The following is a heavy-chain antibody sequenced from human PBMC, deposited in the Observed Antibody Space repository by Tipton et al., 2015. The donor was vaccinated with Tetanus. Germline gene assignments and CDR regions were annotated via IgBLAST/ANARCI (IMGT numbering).Heavy chain of an antibody. Sequence: TLSLTCDVYDGSFSAYYWTWIRQPPGKGLEWIGEINHTGSTNYNPSLRRRVTISIGTSNNQFSLKLNSVTAADSAVYYRARGRQRLVPAGFDLWGQRTLVTVSS. J-gene: IGHJ5*02. CDR3: ARGRQRLVPAGFDL. CDR2: INHTGST. CDR1: DGSFSAYY. V-gene: IGHV4-34*01. D-gene: IGHD6-13*01.